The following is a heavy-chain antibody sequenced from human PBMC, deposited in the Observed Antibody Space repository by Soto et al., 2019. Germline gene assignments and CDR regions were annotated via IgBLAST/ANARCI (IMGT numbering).Heavy chain of an antibody. CDR2: INPGSGAA. CDR1: GYTVTTHY. J-gene: IGHJ3*02. V-gene: IGHV1-46*01. Sequence: QVQLVQSGAEVKKPGASVKISCTASGYTVTTHYMHWVRQAPGRGLEWMGAINPGSGAAKYTQTFQARVTMTRNTSTNTVYMEMSALRPEDTAVFYCARGGEVGVAGSAAFDMWGQGTMVTVSS. D-gene: IGHD3-3*01. CDR3: ARGGEVGVAGSAAFDM.